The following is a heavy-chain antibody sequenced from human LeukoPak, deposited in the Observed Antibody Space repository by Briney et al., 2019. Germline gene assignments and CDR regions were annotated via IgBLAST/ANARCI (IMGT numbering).Heavy chain of an antibody. CDR3: AKDRSDTAMVNNWFDP. D-gene: IGHD5-18*01. CDR2: MSYDGSNK. CDR1: GFTFSSYG. J-gene: IGHJ5*02. Sequence: GGSLRLSCAASGFTFSSYGMHWVRQAPGKGLEWVAVMSYDGSNKYYADSVKGRFTISRDNSKNTLYLQMNSLRAEDTAVYYCAKDRSDTAMVNNWFDPWGQGTLVTVSS. V-gene: IGHV3-30*18.